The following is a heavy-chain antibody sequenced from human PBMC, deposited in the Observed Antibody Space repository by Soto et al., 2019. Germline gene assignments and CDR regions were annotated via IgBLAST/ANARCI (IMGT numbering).Heavy chain of an antibody. J-gene: IGHJ5*02. CDR2: INHSGST. Sequence: PSETLSLTCAVYGVSFSGYYWSWIRQPPGKGLEWIGEINHSGSTNYNPSLKSRVTISVDTSKNQFSLKLSSVTAADTAVYYCARVSGRRIAAAGNGGGWFDPWGQGTLVTVSS. D-gene: IGHD6-13*01. V-gene: IGHV4-34*01. CDR1: GVSFSGYY. CDR3: ARVSGRRIAAAGNGGGWFDP.